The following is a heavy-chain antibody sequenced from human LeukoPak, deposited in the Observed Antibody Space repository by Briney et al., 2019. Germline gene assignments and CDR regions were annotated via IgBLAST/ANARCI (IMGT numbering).Heavy chain of an antibody. CDR1: GYSISSGYY. CDR2: IYHSGST. CDR3: ARRGYGGFDP. D-gene: IGHD4-17*01. V-gene: IGHV4-38-2*01. Sequence: KTSKTLSLTCAVSGYSISSGYYWGWIRQPPGKGLEWIGSIYHSGSTYYNPSLKSRVTISVDTSKNQFSLKLSSVTAADTAVYYCARRGYGGFDPWGQGTLVTVSS. J-gene: IGHJ5*02.